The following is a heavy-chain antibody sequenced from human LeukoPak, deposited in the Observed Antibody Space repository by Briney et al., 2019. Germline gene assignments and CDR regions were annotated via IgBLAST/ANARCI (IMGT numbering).Heavy chain of an antibody. D-gene: IGHD5-12*01. V-gene: IGHV4-39*07. CDR1: GGSISSSSYY. CDR3: ASPLNIVAALDY. J-gene: IGHJ4*02. Sequence: PSETLSLTCTVSGGSISSSSYYWGWIRRPPGKGLEWIGSIYYSGSTYYNPSLKSRVTISVDTSKNQFSLKLSSVTAADTAVYYCASPLNIVAALDYWGQGTLVTVSS. CDR2: IYYSGST.